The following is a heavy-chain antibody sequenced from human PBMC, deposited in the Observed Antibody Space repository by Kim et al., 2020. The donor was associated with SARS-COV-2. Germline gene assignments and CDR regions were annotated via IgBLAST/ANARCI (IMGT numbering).Heavy chain of an antibody. V-gene: IGHV1-69*13. CDR1: GGTFSSYA. CDR2: IIPIFGTA. CDR3: ARSAAAGLYYFDY. J-gene: IGHJ4*02. D-gene: IGHD6-13*01. Sequence: SVKVSCKASGGTFSSYAISWVRQAPGQGLEWMGGIIPIFGTANYAQKFQGRVTITADESTSTAYMELSSLRSEDTAVYYCARSAAAGLYYFDYWGQGTLVTVSS.